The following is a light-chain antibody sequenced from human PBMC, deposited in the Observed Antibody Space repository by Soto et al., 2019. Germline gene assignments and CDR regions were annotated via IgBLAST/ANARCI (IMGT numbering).Light chain of an antibody. J-gene: IGKJ1*01. Sequence: EIVMTQSPATLSVSPGETATLSCRASQSVNSNLAWYQQKPGQAPRLLISDASTRAAGLPARFSGSGSGTDFTLTIRSLHSEFFAMDSAQHSNICLNTSGQGTKV. CDR2: DAS. CDR3: QHSNICLNT. CDR1: QSVNSN. V-gene: IGKV3-15*01.